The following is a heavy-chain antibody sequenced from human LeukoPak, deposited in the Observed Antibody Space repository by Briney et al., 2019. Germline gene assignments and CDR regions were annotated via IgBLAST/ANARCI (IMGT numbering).Heavy chain of an antibody. CDR1: GFTFDDYA. Sequence: GGSLRLSCAASGFTFDDYAMHWVRQAPGKGLEWVSGISWNSGSIGYADSVKGRFTISRDNSKNTLYLQMNSLRAEDTAVYYCAKDYYDSSFFDYWGQGTLVTVSS. J-gene: IGHJ4*02. V-gene: IGHV3-9*01. CDR3: AKDYYDSSFFDY. D-gene: IGHD3-22*01. CDR2: ISWNSGSI.